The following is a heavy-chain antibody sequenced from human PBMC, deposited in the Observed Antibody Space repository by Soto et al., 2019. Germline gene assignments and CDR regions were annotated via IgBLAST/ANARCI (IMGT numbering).Heavy chain of an antibody. CDR3: AREWDPLNCFDP. D-gene: IGHD1-26*01. Sequence: WLSLRLSCAASGFTFSSYSMNWIRQAPGKGLEWVSYISSSSSTIYYAESVKGRFTISREKAKNSLYLQMNSLRDEDTAVYYCAREWDPLNCFDPWGKGTLVTVSS. CDR2: ISSSSSTI. J-gene: IGHJ5*02. CDR1: GFTFSSYS. V-gene: IGHV3-48*02.